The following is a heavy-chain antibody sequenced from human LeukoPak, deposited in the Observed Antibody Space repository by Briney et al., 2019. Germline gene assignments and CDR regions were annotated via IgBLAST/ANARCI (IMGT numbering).Heavy chain of an antibody. J-gene: IGHJ6*03. CDR2: INWNGDST. D-gene: IGHD6-13*01. CDR3: ASAAAYYYYQYMDV. V-gene: IGHV3-20*04. Sequence: GGSLRLSCAASGFTFEADGMSWVRQAPGKGLEWVSGINWNGDSTGYADSVKGRFTISRDNAKNALYLQMNSLRAEGTALYYCASAAAYYYYQYMDVWGKGTTVIVSS. CDR1: GFTFEADG.